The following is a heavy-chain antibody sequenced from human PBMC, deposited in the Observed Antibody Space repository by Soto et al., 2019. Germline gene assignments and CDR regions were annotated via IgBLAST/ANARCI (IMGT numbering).Heavy chain of an antibody. V-gene: IGHV3-74*01. CDR2: INSDGSST. J-gene: IGHJ4*02. Sequence: GGFLRLSCAASGFTFSSYWMHWVRQAPGKGLVWVSRINSDGSSTSYADSVKGRFTISRDNAKNTLYLQMNSLRAEDTALYHCGKPGYSSGPVDYWGQGTLVTVSS. CDR3: GKPGYSSGPVDY. D-gene: IGHD6-19*01. CDR1: GFTFSSYW.